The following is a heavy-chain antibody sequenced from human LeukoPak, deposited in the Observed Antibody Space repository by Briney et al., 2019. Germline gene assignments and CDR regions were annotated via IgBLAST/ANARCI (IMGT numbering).Heavy chain of an antibody. V-gene: IGHV4-4*07. CDR2: IYTSGCT. Sequence: PSETLSLTCTVSGGSISSYYWSWIRQPAGKGLEWIGRIYTSGCTNYHPSLKSRVTMSVDTSNNQFSLKLSSVTAADTAVYYCAREPYSSSWFDPWGQGTLVTVSS. CDR3: AREPYSSSWFDP. D-gene: IGHD6-13*01. J-gene: IGHJ5*02. CDR1: GGSISSYY.